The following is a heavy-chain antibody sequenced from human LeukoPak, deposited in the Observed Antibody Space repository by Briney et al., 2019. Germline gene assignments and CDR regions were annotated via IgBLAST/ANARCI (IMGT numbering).Heavy chain of an antibody. CDR1: GFTFSSYG. Sequence: GGSLRLSCAASGFTFSSYGMHWVRQAPGKGLEWVAFIRYDGSNKYYADSVKGRFTISRDNSKNTLYLQMNSLRAEDTAVYYCAKVPLEYYYDSSGYDAFDIWGQGTMLTVSS. CDR2: IRYDGSNK. D-gene: IGHD3-22*01. J-gene: IGHJ3*02. CDR3: AKVPLEYYYDSSGYDAFDI. V-gene: IGHV3-30*02.